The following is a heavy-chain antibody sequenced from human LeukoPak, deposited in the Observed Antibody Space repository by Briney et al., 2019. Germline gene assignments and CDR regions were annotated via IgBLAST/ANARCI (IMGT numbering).Heavy chain of an antibody. J-gene: IGHJ4*02. D-gene: IGHD3-9*01. Sequence: GGSLSLSCAASGFTLSDNYMTWVRQAPGKGREWVSVIYIGGNTDYAESVKGRFIISRENSKNPLNLQMNSASAEDTAVYYCARGGSLTGYFLDFWGQGTLVTVS. CDR2: IYIGGNT. V-gene: IGHV3-66*01. CDR1: GFTLSDNY. CDR3: ARGGSLTGYFLDF.